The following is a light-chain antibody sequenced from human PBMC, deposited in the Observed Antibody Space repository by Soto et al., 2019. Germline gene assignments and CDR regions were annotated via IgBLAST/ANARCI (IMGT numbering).Light chain of an antibody. CDR2: KAS. V-gene: IGKV1-5*03. CDR3: PQYNSYSPTPWT. J-gene: IGKJ1*01. CDR1: QSISSW. Sequence: DIQMTQSPSTLSASVGDRVTITGRASQSISSWLAWYQQKPGKAPKLLIYKASSLERGVPSRFSGSGSATEFTLTISSLQPDDFATYYCPQYNSYSPTPWTFGQGTKVEIK.